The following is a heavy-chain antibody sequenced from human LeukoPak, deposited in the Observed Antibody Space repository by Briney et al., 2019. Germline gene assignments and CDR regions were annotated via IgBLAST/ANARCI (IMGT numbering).Heavy chain of an antibody. J-gene: IGHJ4*02. CDR2: IWYDGTNK. CDR3: ARDGGIATYYFDY. D-gene: IGHD6-13*01. Sequence: GGSLRLSCAASGFTFSSYAMHWVRQAPGKGLEWVAVIWYDGTNKYYADSVKGRFTISRDNSKNTLYLQMNSLRAEDTAVYYCARDGGIATYYFDYWGQGTLVTVSS. V-gene: IGHV3-33*08. CDR1: GFTFSSYA.